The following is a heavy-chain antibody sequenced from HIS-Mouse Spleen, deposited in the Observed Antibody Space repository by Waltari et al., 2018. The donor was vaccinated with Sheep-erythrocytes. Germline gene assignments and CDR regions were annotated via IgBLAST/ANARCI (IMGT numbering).Heavy chain of an antibody. CDR1: GFPFSRYI. J-gene: IGHJ4*02. CDR3: ARVASGATFDY. Sequence: EVQLVESGGGLVKPGGSLRLSCAASGFPFSRYIMNLVRQAPVKGRGWVSSISSSSSYIYYADSVKGRFTISRDNAKNSLYLQMNSLRAEDTAVYYCARVASGATFDYWGQGTLVTVSS. V-gene: IGHV3-21*01. D-gene: IGHD1-26*01. CDR2: ISSSSSYI.